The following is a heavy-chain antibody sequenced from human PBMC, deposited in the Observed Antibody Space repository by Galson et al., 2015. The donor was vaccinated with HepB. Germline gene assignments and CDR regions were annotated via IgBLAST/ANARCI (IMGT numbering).Heavy chain of an antibody. V-gene: IGHV3-48*01. CDR3: ARDEYYYDSSGSSLHY. Sequence: SLRLSCAASGFTFSSYSMNWVRQAPGKGLEWVSYISSSSSSTIYYADSVKGRFTISRDNAKNSLYLQMNSLRAEDTAVYYCARDEYYYDSSGSSLHYWGQGTLVTVSS. CDR2: ISSSSSSTI. CDR1: GFTFSSYS. J-gene: IGHJ4*02. D-gene: IGHD3-22*01.